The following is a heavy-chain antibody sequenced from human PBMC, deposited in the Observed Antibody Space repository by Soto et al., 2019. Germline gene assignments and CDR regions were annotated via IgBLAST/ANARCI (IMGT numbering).Heavy chain of an antibody. CDR1: GSTFSRYW. CDR3: ARGWVEGLSRQPPTDY. V-gene: IGHV3-74*01. Sequence: PGGSLRLSCAASGSTFSRYWMHWVRLAPGKGLVWVSRIDSYGSATSQVDSVEGRFTISRDNAKNTLYLQMNSLRAEDTAVYYCARGWVEGLSRQPPTDYWGQGTLVTVSS. CDR2: IDSYGSAT. D-gene: IGHD3-3*01. J-gene: IGHJ4*02.